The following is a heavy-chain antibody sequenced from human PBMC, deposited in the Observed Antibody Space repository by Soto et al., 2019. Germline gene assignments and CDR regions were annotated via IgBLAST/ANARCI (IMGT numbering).Heavy chain of an antibody. J-gene: IGHJ6*02. V-gene: IGHV3-48*02. Sequence: EVQLVESGGGLVQPGGSLRLSCAASGFTFSSYSMNWVRQAPGKGLEWVSYISSSSSTIYYADSVKGRFTISRDNAKNSLYLQMNSLRDEDTAVYYCATEGPYSGYVSVHYYCGMDVWGQGTTVTVSS. D-gene: IGHD5-12*01. CDR3: ATEGPYSGYVSVHYYCGMDV. CDR2: ISSSSSTI. CDR1: GFTFSSYS.